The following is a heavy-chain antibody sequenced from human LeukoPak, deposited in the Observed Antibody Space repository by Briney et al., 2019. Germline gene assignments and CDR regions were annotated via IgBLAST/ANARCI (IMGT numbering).Heavy chain of an antibody. Sequence: GASVKVSCKTSGYTFTSYGISWVRQAPGQGLEWMGWINPNSGGTNYAQKFQGRVTMTRDTSISTAYMELSRLRSDDTAVYYCARGGGGSQRYNHGYWGQGTLVTVSS. V-gene: IGHV1-2*02. CDR1: GYTFTSYG. D-gene: IGHD1-26*01. CDR2: INPNSGGT. CDR3: ARGGGGSQRYNHGY. J-gene: IGHJ4*02.